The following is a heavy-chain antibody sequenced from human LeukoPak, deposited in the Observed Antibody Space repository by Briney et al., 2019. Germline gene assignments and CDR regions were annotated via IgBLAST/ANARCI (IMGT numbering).Heavy chain of an antibody. Sequence: ASVKVSCKASGYSFSSYYVHWVRQAPGHGLEWMGIINPPGHSADYAQKFQGRVTMTRDMSTSTVYTELNSLKSEDTAIYYCARGHRDGFNFFDYWGQGTLVTVSS. V-gene: IGHV1-46*01. CDR2: INPPGHSA. D-gene: IGHD5-24*01. CDR3: ARGHRDGFNFFDY. J-gene: IGHJ4*02. CDR1: GYSFSSYY.